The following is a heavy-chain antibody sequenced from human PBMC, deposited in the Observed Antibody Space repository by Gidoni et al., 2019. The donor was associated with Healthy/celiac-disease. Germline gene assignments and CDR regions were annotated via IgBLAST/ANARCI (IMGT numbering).Heavy chain of an antibody. CDR2: ISYDGSNK. CDR3: AKDRAAMPGIYYYYYYMDV. CDR1: GFTFSSYG. D-gene: IGHD2-2*01. Sequence: AASGFTFSSYGMHWVRQAPGKGLEWVAVISYDGSNKYYADSVKGRITISRDNSKNTLYLQMNSLRAEDTAVYYCAKDRAAMPGIYYYYYYMDVWGKGTTVTVSS. J-gene: IGHJ6*03. V-gene: IGHV3-30*18.